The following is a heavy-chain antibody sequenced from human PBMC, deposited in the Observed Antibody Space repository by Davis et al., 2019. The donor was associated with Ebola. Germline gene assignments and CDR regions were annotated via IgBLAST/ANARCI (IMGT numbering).Heavy chain of an antibody. CDR2: INNSGST. CDR3: ARAPDYPFFWFDP. J-gene: IGHJ5*02. D-gene: IGHD3-3*02. Sequence: GSLRLSCPASGFTFSSFAMHWIRKLQGQGLEWIGEINNSGSTNYTPSLKSRVTISVDTSKTPFYLKLSSVTAADPAVYYCARAPDYPFFWFDPWGQGTLVTVSS. V-gene: IGHV4-34*01. CDR1: GFTFSSFA.